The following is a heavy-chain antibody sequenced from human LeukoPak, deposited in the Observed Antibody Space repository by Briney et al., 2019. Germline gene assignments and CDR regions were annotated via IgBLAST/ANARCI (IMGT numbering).Heavy chain of an antibody. J-gene: IGHJ4*02. CDR1: GYTLTSYY. V-gene: IGHV1-46*01. D-gene: IGHD3-22*01. CDR3: AKIQNYYDSSGYYNYYFDY. CDR2: INPCSGST. Sequence: GASVKVSCKASGYTLTSYYMHWVRQAPGQGLEWVGIINPCSGSTSYAQQFQGRVTMTSDTSTSTVYMELSSLRSDDTAVYYCAKIQNYYDSSGYYNYYFDYWGQGTLVTVSS.